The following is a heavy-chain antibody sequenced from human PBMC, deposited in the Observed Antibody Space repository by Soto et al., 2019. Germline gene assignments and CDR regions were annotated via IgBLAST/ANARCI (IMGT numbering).Heavy chain of an antibody. V-gene: IGHV4-34*01. CDR1: GGSFSGYY. CDR2: INHSGST. CDR3: ARSRRGYSYGFLYYYGMDV. D-gene: IGHD5-18*01. Sequence: QVQLQQWGAGLLKPSETLSLTCAVYGGSFSGYYWSWIRQPPGKGLEWLGEINHSGSTNYNPSLKSRVTISVDTSKNQFSLKLSSVTAADTAVYYCARSRRGYSYGFLYYYGMDVWGQGTTVTVSS. J-gene: IGHJ6*02.